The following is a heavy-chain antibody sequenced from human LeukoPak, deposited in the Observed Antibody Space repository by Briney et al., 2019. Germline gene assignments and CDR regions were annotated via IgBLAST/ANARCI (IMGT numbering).Heavy chain of an antibody. V-gene: IGHV3-23*01. D-gene: IGHD3-10*01. CDR3: AKDRGYHGDYFDY. Sequence: PGGSLRLSCAASGFTFSSYAMSWVRQAPGKGLEWVSGISGSGGSTYYADSVKGRLTISRDNSKNTLYLQMNGLRAEDTAVYYCAKDRGYHGDYFDYWGQGTLVTVSS. CDR2: ISGSGGST. J-gene: IGHJ4*02. CDR1: GFTFSSYA.